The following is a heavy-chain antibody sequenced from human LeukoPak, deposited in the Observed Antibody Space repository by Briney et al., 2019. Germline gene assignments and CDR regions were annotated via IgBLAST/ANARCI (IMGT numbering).Heavy chain of an antibody. V-gene: IGHV1-18*01. D-gene: IGHD3-3*01. Sequence: GASVTVSCTASGYTFTSYGISWVRQAPGQGLEWMGWISAYNGNTNYAQKLQGRVTMTTDTSTSTAYMEPRSLRSDDTAVYYCARAVFGVVIIGGNWFDPWGQGPLVTVSS. CDR3: ARAVFGVVIIGGNWFDP. J-gene: IGHJ5*02. CDR2: ISAYNGNT. CDR1: GYTFTSYG.